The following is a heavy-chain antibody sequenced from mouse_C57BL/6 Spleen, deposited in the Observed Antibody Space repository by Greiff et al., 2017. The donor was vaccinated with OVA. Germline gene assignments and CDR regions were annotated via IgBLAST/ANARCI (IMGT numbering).Heavy chain of an antibody. CDR2: INYDGSST. Sequence: DVQLVESEGGLVQPGSSMKLSCTASGFTFSDYYMAWVRQVPEKGLEWVANINYDGSSTYYLDSLKSRFIISRDNAKNILYLQMSSLKSEDTATYYCARDSYYGSSRFDYWGQGTTLTVSS. J-gene: IGHJ2*01. CDR1: GFTFSDYY. D-gene: IGHD1-1*01. V-gene: IGHV5-16*01. CDR3: ARDSYYGSSRFDY.